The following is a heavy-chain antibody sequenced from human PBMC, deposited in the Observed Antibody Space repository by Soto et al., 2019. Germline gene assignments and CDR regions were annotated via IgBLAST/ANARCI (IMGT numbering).Heavy chain of an antibody. D-gene: IGHD5-12*01. CDR2: IRSKAYGGTT. Sequence: PGGSLRLSCTVSGFTFGGYALSWFRQAPGRGLEWVGFIRSKAYGGTTEYAASVKGRFTISRDDSKSIAYLQINSLKTEDTAVYYCTRGMYSAYETFPLFLDYWGQGTLVTVSS. V-gene: IGHV3-49*03. J-gene: IGHJ4*02. CDR3: TRGMYSAYETFPLFLDY. CDR1: GFTFGGYA.